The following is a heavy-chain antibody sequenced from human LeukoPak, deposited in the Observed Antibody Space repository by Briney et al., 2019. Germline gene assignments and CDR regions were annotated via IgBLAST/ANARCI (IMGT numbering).Heavy chain of an antibody. J-gene: IGHJ5*02. CDR3: ARGALRYDWFDP. V-gene: IGHV4-39*07. Sequence: PSETLSLTCTVSGGSISSNNYYWGWIRQPPGEGLEWIGTIYYSGTTYYNPSLKSRVTISVDTSKNQFSLKLSSVTAADTAVYYCARGALRYDWFDPWGQGTLVTVSS. CDR2: IYYSGTT. CDR1: GGSISSNNYY. D-gene: IGHD5/OR15-5a*01.